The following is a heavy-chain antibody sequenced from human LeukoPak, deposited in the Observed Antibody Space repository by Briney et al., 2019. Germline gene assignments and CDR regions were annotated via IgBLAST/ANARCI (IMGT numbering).Heavy chain of an antibody. V-gene: IGHV4-61*02. J-gene: IGHJ6*03. D-gene: IGHD2-2*01. Sequence: SQTLSLTCTVSGGSISSGSYYWSWIRQPAGTGLEWIGRIYTSGSTNYNPSLKSRVTISVDTSKNQFSLKLSSVTAADTAVYYCARMRLGYCSSTTCYNYYYYMDVWGKGTTVTVSS. CDR1: GGSISSGSYY. CDR2: IYTSGST. CDR3: ARMRLGYCSSTTCYNYYYYMDV.